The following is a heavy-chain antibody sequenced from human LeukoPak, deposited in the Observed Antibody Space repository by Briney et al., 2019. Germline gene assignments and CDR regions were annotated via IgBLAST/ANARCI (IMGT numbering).Heavy chain of an antibody. CDR1: GYTFTSYD. V-gene: IGHV1-8*01. J-gene: IGHJ3*02. D-gene: IGHD1-1*01. CDR3: ARALSGTPPHAFDI. Sequence: ASVKVSCKASGYTFTSYDMNWVRQATGQGLEWMGWMNPNSGNTGYAQKFQGRVTMTRDTPISTAYMELSSLRSEDTAVYYCARALSGTPPHAFDIWGQGTMVTVSS. CDR2: MNPNSGNT.